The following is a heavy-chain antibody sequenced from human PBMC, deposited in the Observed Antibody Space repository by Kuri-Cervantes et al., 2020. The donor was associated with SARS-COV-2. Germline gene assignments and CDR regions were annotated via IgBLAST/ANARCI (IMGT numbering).Heavy chain of an antibody. CDR2: ISGSGGST. D-gene: IGHD3-10*01. V-gene: IGHV3-23*01. CDR3: AKGISWFGELNIGVPYYYGMDV. J-gene: IGHJ6*02. CDR1: GLTFSSYA. Sequence: GGSLRLSCAASGLTFSSYAMSWVRQAPGKGLEWVSAISGSGGSTYYADSVKGRFTISRDNSKNTPYLQMNSLRAEDTAVYYCAKGISWFGELNIGVPYYYGMDVWGQGTTVTVSS.